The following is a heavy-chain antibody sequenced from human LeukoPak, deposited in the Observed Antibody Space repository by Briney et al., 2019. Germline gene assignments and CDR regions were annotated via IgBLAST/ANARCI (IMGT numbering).Heavy chain of an antibody. J-gene: IGHJ6*03. V-gene: IGHV4-34*01. Sequence: SETLSLTCAVYGGSFSGYYWSWIRQPPGKGLKWIGEINHSGSTNYNPSLKSRVTISVDTSKNQFSLKLSSVTAAATAVYYCARGSTYYYDSSGYYYRQDYYYYYMDVWGKGTTVTVSS. CDR1: GGSFSGYY. CDR3: ARGSTYYYDSSGYYYRQDYYYYYMDV. D-gene: IGHD3-22*01. CDR2: INHSGST.